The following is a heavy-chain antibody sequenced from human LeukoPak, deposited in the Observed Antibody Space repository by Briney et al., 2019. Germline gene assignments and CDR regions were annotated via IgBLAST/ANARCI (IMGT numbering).Heavy chain of an antibody. J-gene: IGHJ4*02. CDR3: ASDCSSTSCYAGY. CDR1: GFTFSSQT. CDR2: ISGSGGST. Sequence: GGSLRLSCAASGFTFSSQTMSWVRQAPGKGLEWVSAISGSGGSTYYADSVKGRFTISRDNSKNTLYLQMNSLRAEDTAVYYCASDCSSTSCYAGYWGQGTLVTVSS. V-gene: IGHV3-23*01. D-gene: IGHD2-2*01.